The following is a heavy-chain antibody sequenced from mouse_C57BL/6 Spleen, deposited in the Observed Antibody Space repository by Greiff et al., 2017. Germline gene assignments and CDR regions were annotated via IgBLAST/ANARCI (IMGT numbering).Heavy chain of an antibody. Sequence: EVQLVESEGGLVQPGSSMKLSCTASGFTFSDYYMAWVRQVPEKGLEWVANINYDGSSTYYLESLKSRFIISRDNAKNILYLQMSSLKSEDTATYYCASYSNYSFAYWGQGTLVTVSA. D-gene: IGHD2-5*01. CDR1: GFTFSDYY. CDR3: ASYSNYSFAY. CDR2: INYDGSST. J-gene: IGHJ3*01. V-gene: IGHV5-16*01.